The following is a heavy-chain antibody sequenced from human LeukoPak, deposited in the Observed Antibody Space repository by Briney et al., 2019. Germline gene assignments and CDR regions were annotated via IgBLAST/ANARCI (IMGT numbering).Heavy chain of an antibody. Sequence: PSETLSLTCTVSGGSISSGGYYWSWIRQHPGKGLEWIGYIYYSGSTYYNPSLKSRVTISVDTSKNQSSLKLSSVTAADTAVYYCARTLVSQLTDYWGQGTLVTVSS. D-gene: IGHD3-9*01. CDR1: GGSISSGGYY. CDR2: IYYSGST. V-gene: IGHV4-31*03. J-gene: IGHJ4*02. CDR3: ARTLVSQLTDY.